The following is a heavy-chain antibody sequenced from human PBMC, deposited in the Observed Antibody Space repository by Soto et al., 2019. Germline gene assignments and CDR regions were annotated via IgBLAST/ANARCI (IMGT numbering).Heavy chain of an antibody. J-gene: IGHJ4*02. CDR3: ARPYDYDAYFFDY. CDR2: INYDGSTT. V-gene: IGHV3-74*01. D-gene: IGHD4-17*01. CDR1: GFTLRSYW. Sequence: GGSLRLSCAASGFTLRSYWMHWVRQAPGKGLLWVSRINYDGSTTAYADSVKGRFTISRDNAKNTLYLQMNSLRAEDTAVYYCARPYDYDAYFFDYWGQGTLVTVPS.